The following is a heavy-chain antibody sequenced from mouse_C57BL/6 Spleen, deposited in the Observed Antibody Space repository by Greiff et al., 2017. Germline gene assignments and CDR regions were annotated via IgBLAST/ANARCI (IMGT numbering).Heavy chain of an antibody. Sequence: VQLQQPGAELVMPGASVKLSCKASGYTFTSYWMHWVKQRPGQGLEWIGEIDPSDSYTNYNQKFKGKSTLTVDKSSSTAYMQLSSLTSEDSAVYYCATYGYDGGAMDYWGQGTSVTVSS. J-gene: IGHJ4*01. CDR3: ATYGYDGGAMDY. CDR2: IDPSDSYT. CDR1: GYTFTSYW. V-gene: IGHV1-69*01. D-gene: IGHD2-2*01.